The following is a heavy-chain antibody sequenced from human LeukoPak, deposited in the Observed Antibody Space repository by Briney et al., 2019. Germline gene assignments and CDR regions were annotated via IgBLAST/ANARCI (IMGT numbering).Heavy chain of an antibody. J-gene: IGHJ4*02. Sequence: GRSLRLSCAASGFTVSSNYMSWVRQALRKGLEWVSVIYSGGSTYYADSVKGRFTISRDNSKNTLYLQMNSLRAEDTAVYYCARDSKDYGGNGIDYWGQGTLVTVSS. CDR1: GFTVSSNY. CDR2: IYSGGST. V-gene: IGHV3-53*01. CDR3: ARDSKDYGGNGIDY. D-gene: IGHD4-23*01.